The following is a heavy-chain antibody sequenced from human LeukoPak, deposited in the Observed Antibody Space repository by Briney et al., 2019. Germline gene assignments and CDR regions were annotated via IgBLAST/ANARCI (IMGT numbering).Heavy chain of an antibody. D-gene: IGHD2-21*01. CDR1: GFTFGNYA. J-gene: IGHJ6*03. V-gene: IGHV3-23*01. CDR3: AKLGHGGYYSYMDV. CDR2: ASTDGTP. Sequence: GGSLRLSCTVSGFTFGNYAMTWVRQGPGKGLESVSSASTDGTPYYANSVKGRFTISRDNSKSTLYRRMNSLRAEDTAVYYCAKLGHGGYYSYMDVWGKGTTVTVSS.